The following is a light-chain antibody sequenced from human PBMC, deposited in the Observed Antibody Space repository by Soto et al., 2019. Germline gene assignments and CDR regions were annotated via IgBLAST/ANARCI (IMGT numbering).Light chain of an antibody. J-gene: IGLJ2*01. V-gene: IGLV2-14*01. Sequence: QSALTQPASVSGSPGQSITISCTGTSSDVGGYKYVSWYQQHPDKAPKLIIFEVSNRPSGISSRFSGSKSGNTASLTISGLQAEEEADYYCASYTSSRTSVIFGRGTKLTVL. CDR1: SSDVGGYKY. CDR3: ASYTSSRTSVI. CDR2: EVS.